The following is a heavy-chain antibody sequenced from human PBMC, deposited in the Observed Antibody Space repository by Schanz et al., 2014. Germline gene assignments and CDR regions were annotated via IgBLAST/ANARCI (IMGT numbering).Heavy chain of an antibody. D-gene: IGHD6-13*01. V-gene: IGHV1-46*03. J-gene: IGHJ4*02. CDR2: INPSSGTT. CDR1: GGTFSSST. Sequence: QVQLVQSGAEVKKPGSSVKVSCKASGGTFSSSTLTWVRQAPGQGLEWMGKINPSSGTTRIAQNFQGRLTVTRDTSTSTVNMELSSLRSEDTAVYYCARDGEAAADCDYWGQGTLVTVSS. CDR3: ARDGEAAADCDY.